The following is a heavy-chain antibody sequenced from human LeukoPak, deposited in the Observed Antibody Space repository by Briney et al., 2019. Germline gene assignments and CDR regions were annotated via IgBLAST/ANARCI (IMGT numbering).Heavy chain of an antibody. J-gene: IGHJ4*02. V-gene: IGHV4-4*02. CDR2: IYHSGST. D-gene: IGHD2-21*02. CDR3: ARRARGMVVTAPFDY. Sequence: SQTLSLTCAVSGGSISSSNWWSWVRQPPGKGLEWIGEIYHSGSTNYNPSLKSRVTISVDKSKNQFSLKLSSVTAADTAVYYCARRARGMVVTAPFDYWGQGTLVTVSS. CDR1: GGSISSSNW.